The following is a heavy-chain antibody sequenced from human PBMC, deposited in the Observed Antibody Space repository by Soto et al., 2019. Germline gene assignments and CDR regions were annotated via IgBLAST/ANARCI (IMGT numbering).Heavy chain of an antibody. V-gene: IGHV3-30-3*01. CDR2: ISYDGSNK. J-gene: IGHJ4*02. D-gene: IGHD6-13*01. CDR1: GFTFSSYA. Sequence: QVQLVESGGGVVQPGRSLRLSCAASGFTFSSYAMHWVRQAPGKGLEWVAVISYDGSNKYYADSVKGRFTISRDNSKNTLYLQMNSLRAEDTAVYYCARAAGYSSSSASLDYWCQGTLVTVSS. CDR3: ARAAGYSSSSASLDY.